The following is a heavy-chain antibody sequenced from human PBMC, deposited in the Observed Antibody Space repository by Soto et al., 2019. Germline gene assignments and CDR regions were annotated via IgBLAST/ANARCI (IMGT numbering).Heavy chain of an antibody. CDR2: ISGSGGVT. J-gene: IGHJ4*02. CDR1: GFSFSNSA. CDR3: AKMAWFGDPPGGDY. V-gene: IGHV3-23*01. D-gene: IGHD3-10*01. Sequence: EVQLLESGGGLVQPGGSLRLSCGASGFSFSNSAMAWVRQAPGKGLEWVSAISGSGGVTYYGDSVKGRFTISRDNSKNTLYLQMKSLRADDTALYFCAKMAWFGDPPGGDYWGQGTLVTVSS.